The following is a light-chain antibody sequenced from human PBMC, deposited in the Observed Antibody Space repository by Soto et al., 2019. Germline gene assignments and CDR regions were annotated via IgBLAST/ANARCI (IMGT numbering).Light chain of an antibody. V-gene: IGKV1-9*01. CDR2: AAS. CDR3: QQLNSYPRGFT. J-gene: IGKJ3*01. Sequence: IQVTHTPSSLSASVGDRVIITCRASQCIRSSLAWYQQKPGKAPKLLIYAASTLQSGVPSRFSGSGSGTDFTLTISSLQPEDFATYYCQQLNSYPRGFTFGPGTKVDIK. CDR1: QCIRSS.